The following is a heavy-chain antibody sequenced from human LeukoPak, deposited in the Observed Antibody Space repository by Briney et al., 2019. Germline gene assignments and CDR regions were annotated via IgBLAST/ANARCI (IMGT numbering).Heavy chain of an antibody. Sequence: ASVTVSCKASGYTFTSYGISWVRQAPGQGLEWMGWISAYNGNTNYAQKLQGRVTMTTDTSTSTAYMELRSLRSDDTAVYYCARDFPYYDILTGYSHSDYWGQGTLVTVSS. CDR2: ISAYNGNT. J-gene: IGHJ4*02. CDR3: ARDFPYYDILTGYSHSDY. CDR1: GYTFTSYG. D-gene: IGHD3-9*01. V-gene: IGHV1-18*01.